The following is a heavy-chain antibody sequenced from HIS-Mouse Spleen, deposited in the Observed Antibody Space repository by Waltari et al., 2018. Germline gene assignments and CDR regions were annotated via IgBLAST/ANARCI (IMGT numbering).Heavy chain of an antibody. Sequence: EVQLVESGGGLVQPGGSLRLSCGASGFTFSSNWMSWVRQAPGKGLEWVANIKQDGSEKYYVDSVKGRFTISRDNAKNSLYLQMNSLRAEDTAVYYCARDAAVVLDYWGQGTLVTVSS. CDR3: ARDAAVVLDY. CDR2: IKQDGSEK. D-gene: IGHD6-19*01. CDR1: GFTFSSNW. J-gene: IGHJ4*02. V-gene: IGHV3-7*01.